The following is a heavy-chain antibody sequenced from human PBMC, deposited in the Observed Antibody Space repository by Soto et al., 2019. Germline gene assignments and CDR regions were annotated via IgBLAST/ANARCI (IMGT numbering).Heavy chain of an antibody. CDR3: ARRRGSSGWKTNFDY. D-gene: IGHD6-19*01. CDR2: IYSDGSST. V-gene: IGHV3-74*01. CDR1: GFTFSSYW. Sequence: EVQLVESGGGLVQPGGSLRLSCAASGFTFSSYWMHWVRQAPGKGLVWVSRIYSDGSSTSYADSVKGRFTISRDNAKNTLYLQMNSRRAEDTAVYYCARRRGSSGWKTNFDYWGQGTLVTVSS. J-gene: IGHJ4*02.